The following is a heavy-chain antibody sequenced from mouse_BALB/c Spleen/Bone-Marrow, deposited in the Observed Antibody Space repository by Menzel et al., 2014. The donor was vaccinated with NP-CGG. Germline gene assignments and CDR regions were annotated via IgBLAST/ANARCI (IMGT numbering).Heavy chain of an antibody. J-gene: IGHJ2*01. Sequence: EVMLVESGGGLVQPGGSPKLSCAASGFTFSNYGMSWVRQTPDKRLELVATINSDGGSTYYPDSVKGRFTIYRDTAKNTLYPQMSSLKSEETAMYYCVRGNYGNYVDYFDFWGQGTTLTVSS. CDR1: GFTFSNYG. V-gene: IGHV5-6-3*01. CDR3: VRGNYGNYVDYFDF. D-gene: IGHD2-1*01. CDR2: INSDGGST.